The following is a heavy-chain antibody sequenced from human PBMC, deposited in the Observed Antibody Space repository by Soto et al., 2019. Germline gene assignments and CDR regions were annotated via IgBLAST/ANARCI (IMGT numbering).Heavy chain of an antibody. Sequence: QVQLQESGPGLVKPSGTLSLTCAVSGDSISSGNWWSWVRQPPGKGLEWIGEIYHSGGTNYNPSPKTRVTTSVDKSKNQFSLKLSAVTAADTAVYYCAREANLVFVSGDYWDFALWGRGNLVTVSS. CDR1: GDSISSGNW. V-gene: IGHV4-4*02. D-gene: IGHD3-3*01. CDR2: IYHSGGT. CDR3: AREANLVFVSGDYWDFAL. J-gene: IGHJ2*01.